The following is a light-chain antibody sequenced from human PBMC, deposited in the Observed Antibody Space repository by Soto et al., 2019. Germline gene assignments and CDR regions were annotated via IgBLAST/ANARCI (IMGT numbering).Light chain of an antibody. CDR3: QQYIDWPRT. J-gene: IGKJ1*01. CDR1: QSVANR. CDR2: GAT. Sequence: EIVMTQSPATLSVSPGERATLSCRASQSVANRLAWYQYTPGQAPRLLIYGATYRATGDPAKFSGSGSGTAFTLTITSLQTDYFALYYFQQYIDWPRTFVQGTKVHI. V-gene: IGKV3-15*01.